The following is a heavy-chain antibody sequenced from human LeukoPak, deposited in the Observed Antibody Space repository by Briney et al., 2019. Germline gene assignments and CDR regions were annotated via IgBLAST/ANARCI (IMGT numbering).Heavy chain of an antibody. CDR1: GFTFSTYA. Sequence: GGSLRLSCAASGFTFSTYAMNWVRQAPGKGLEWVSGISGSGGSTYYADSVKGRFTISRDNSKNTLYLQMNSLRAEDTAVYYCAKDSGGYSYGTFDYWGQGTLVTVSS. J-gene: IGHJ4*02. CDR3: AKDSGGYSYGTFDY. CDR2: ISGSGGST. D-gene: IGHD5-18*01. V-gene: IGHV3-23*01.